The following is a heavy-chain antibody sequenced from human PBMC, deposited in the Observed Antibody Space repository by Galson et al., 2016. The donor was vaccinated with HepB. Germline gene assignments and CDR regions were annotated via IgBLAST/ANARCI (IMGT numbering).Heavy chain of an antibody. Sequence: SETLSLTCAVSGASLRDYYWSWVRQPPGMGLQWIGEINYVGRTNYSPSLKSRVTISINMSKNQFYLNLGSVSAADTAVYDCAKAVTTVTPPNSNDLDVWGQGTTVIVS. CDR2: INYVGRT. CDR1: GASLRDYY. CDR3: AKAVTTVTPPNSNDLDV. J-gene: IGHJ6*02. V-gene: IGHV4-34*01. D-gene: IGHD4-11*01.